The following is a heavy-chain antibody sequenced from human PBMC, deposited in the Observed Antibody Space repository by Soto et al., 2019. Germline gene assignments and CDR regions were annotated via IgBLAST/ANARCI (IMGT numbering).Heavy chain of an antibody. D-gene: IGHD5-18*01. Sequence: SETLSLTCTFSCGSIISYYWSWIRQPPGKGLEWIGYVYYSGSTNYNPSLKSRVTISVDTSKNQFSLKLSSVTAADTAVYYCARAGYSYGLFDYWGQGTLVTVSS. CDR2: VYYSGST. V-gene: IGHV4-59*01. CDR3: ARAGYSYGLFDY. CDR1: CGSIISYY. J-gene: IGHJ4*02.